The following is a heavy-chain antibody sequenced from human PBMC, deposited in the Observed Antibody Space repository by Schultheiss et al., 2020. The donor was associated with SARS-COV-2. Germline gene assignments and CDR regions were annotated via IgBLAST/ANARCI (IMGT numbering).Heavy chain of an antibody. V-gene: IGHV3-15*01. CDR1: GFTFSNAW. CDR2: IKSKTDGGTT. Sequence: GESLKISCAASGFTFSNAWMSWVRQAPGKGLEWVGRIKSKTDGGTTDYAAPVKGRFTISRDDSKNTLYLQMNSLKTEDTAVYYCTTFTLYDSSGYVKYYFDYWGQGTLVTVSS. D-gene: IGHD3-22*01. CDR3: TTFTLYDSSGYVKYYFDY. J-gene: IGHJ4*02.